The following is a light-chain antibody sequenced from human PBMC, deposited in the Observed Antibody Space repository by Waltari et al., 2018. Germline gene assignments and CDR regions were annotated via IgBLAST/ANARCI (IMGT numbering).Light chain of an antibody. CDR3: QQYHDSPPT. Sequence: DIVLTQSPGTLSLSPGERATLSCRASQSVFTNSLAWYQQKHGQAPRLLIFGASNRASGIPDRFSGSGSGTDFTLTIGRLEPEDFAMYYCQQYHDSPPTFGGGTNVEI. V-gene: IGKV3-20*01. CDR2: GAS. J-gene: IGKJ4*01. CDR1: QSVFTNS.